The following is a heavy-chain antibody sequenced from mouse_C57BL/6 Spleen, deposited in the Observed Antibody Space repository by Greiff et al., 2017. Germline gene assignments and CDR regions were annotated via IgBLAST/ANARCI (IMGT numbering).Heavy chain of an antibody. CDR2: IDPEDGET. J-gene: IGHJ3*01. CDR1: GFNIKDYY. D-gene: IGHD2-4*01. Sequence: EVQLKESGAELVKPGASVKLSCTASGFNIKDYYMHWVKQRTEQGLEWIGRIDPEDGETKYAPKFQGKATITADTSSNTAYLQISSLTSEDTAVYYCATMITTSAWFAYWGQGTLVTVSA. CDR3: ATMITTSAWFAY. V-gene: IGHV14-2*01.